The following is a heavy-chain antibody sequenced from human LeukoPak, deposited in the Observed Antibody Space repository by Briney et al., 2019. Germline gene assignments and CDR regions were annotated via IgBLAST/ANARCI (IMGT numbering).Heavy chain of an antibody. V-gene: IGHV3-11*01. Sequence: GSLRLSSAASGFTFSDYYMSRIRPAAGKGLEWLAYISGSSTTIYYADSVKGRFTISRDNANNSLYLQMNSLTAEDTAVYYCARASSPWFRVERAFDPWGQGTLVTVSS. CDR2: ISGSSTTI. CDR1: GFTFSDYY. CDR3: ARASSPWFRVERAFDP. J-gene: IGHJ5*02. D-gene: IGHD3-10*01.